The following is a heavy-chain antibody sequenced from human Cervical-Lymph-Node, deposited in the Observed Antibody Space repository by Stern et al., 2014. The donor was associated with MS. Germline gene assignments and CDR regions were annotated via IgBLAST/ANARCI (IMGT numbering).Heavy chain of an antibody. CDR1: GYTFTDYF. CDR3: ARGINYHDTYWFDP. V-gene: IGHV1-2*02. CDR2: INAHNGGT. Sequence: VQLVQSGAEVKKPGASVKVSCKASGYTFTDYFMHWVRQAPGQGLEWMGWINAHNGGTNYAQKFQGRVTLTRDTSITAAYMELSGLRSDDTAVYYCARGINYHDTYWFDPWGQGTLVTVSS. J-gene: IGHJ5*02. D-gene: IGHD3-22*01.